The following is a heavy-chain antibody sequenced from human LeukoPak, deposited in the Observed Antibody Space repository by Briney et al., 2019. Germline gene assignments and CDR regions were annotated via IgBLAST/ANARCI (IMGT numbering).Heavy chain of an antibody. J-gene: IGHJ4*02. CDR1: GFTFSSFW. D-gene: IGHD3-10*01. CDR3: VRDAWFGESRA. V-gene: IGHV3-7*01. Sequence: GGSLRLSCAASGFTFSSFWISWVRQAPGKGLEWVANIKTDGSEKYYVDSVKGRFTISRDNAKNSAYLQMNSLSVEDTAMYYCVRDAWFGESRAGGQGTLVTVSP. CDR2: IKTDGSEK.